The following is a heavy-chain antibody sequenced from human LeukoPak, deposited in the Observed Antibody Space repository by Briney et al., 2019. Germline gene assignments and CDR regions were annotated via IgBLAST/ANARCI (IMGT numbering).Heavy chain of an antibody. CDR1: GFTFSSYS. D-gene: IGHD1-26*01. V-gene: IGHV3-21*01. Sequence: GGSLRLSCAASGFTFSSYSMNWVRQPPAKGLEWVSSISSSSSYIYYADSVKGRFTISRDNAKNSLYLQMNSLRAEDTAVYYCARDFSGSYYDLDYWGQGTLVTVSS. CDR3: ARDFSGSYYDLDY. J-gene: IGHJ4*02. CDR2: ISSSSSYI.